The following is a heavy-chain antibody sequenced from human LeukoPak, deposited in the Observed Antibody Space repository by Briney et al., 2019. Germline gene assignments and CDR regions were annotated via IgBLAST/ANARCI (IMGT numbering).Heavy chain of an antibody. V-gene: IGHV3-74*01. CDR1: GFTLSGYW. CDR3: ARDPRNVGLAP. CDR2: NNGDGSTT. D-gene: IGHD2-15*01. Sequence: GGSLRLSCVASGFTLSGYWMYWVRQAPGKGLMYLSRNNGDGSTTNYADVVKGRFTMSRDNVKNTLYLQMNSLRVEDTAVYYCARDPRNVGLAPWGQGTLVTVSS. J-gene: IGHJ5*02.